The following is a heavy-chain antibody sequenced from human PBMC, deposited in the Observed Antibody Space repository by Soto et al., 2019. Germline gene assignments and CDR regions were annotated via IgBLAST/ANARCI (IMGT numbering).Heavy chain of an antibody. D-gene: IGHD4-4*01. CDR1: GYTFTGYY. CDR2: INPNSGGT. V-gene: IGHV1-2*04. CDR3: AREGSNYPGGMDV. Sequence: ASVKVSCKASGYTFTGYYMHWVRQAPGQGLEWMGWINPNSGGTNYAQKFQGWVTMTRDTSISTAYMELSRLRSDDTAVYYCAREGSNYPGGMDVWGQGPTVTVSS. J-gene: IGHJ6*02.